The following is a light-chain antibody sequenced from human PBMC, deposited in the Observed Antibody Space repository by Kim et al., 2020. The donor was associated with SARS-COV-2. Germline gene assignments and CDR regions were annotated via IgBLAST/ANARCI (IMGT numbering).Light chain of an antibody. Sequence: IQMTQSPSSLPASVGDRVTITCQASQDIKNYLNWYQQKPGEAPKALIYDASNLETGVPSRFSGGGSGTDFSFTISSLQPEDFATYYCQQYDNVPITFGQGTRLEIK. V-gene: IGKV1-33*01. CDR1: QDIKNY. J-gene: IGKJ5*01. CDR2: DAS. CDR3: QQYDNVPIT.